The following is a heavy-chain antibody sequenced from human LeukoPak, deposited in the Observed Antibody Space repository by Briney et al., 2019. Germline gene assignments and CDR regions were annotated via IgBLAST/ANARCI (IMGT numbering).Heavy chain of an antibody. Sequence: EASVKVSCTASGYTFISYDINWVRQAAGQGLEWMGWMNPNSANTGYAEKFQGRVTMTRDNPMSTAYMELSSLRSEDTAVYYCARNPPPYYSSGNNYDEYWGQGTLVTVSS. CDR2: MNPNSANT. D-gene: IGHD3-10*01. CDR1: GYTFISYD. J-gene: IGHJ4*02. V-gene: IGHV1-8*01. CDR3: ARNPPPYYSSGNNYDEY.